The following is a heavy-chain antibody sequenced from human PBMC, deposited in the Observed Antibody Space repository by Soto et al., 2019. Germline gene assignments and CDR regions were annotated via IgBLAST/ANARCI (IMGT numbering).Heavy chain of an antibody. V-gene: IGHV3-30*03. Sequence: QVQLVESGGGVVQPGRSLRLSCVASGFTFTKYGMHWVRQAPGKGLEWVALISNEGSNKKYADSVKGRFTISRDNSKNTLYLQMNSLRAEDTAVYYCALPSGSDYGFDYWGQGTLVTVSS. CDR3: ALPSGSDYGFDY. CDR1: GFTFTKYG. D-gene: IGHD5-12*01. CDR2: ISNEGSNK. J-gene: IGHJ4*02.